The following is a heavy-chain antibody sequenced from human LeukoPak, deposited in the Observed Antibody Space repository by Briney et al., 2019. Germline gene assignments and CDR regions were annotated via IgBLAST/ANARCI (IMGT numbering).Heavy chain of an antibody. CDR2: IYYSGST. J-gene: IGHJ3*02. CDR1: GGSISSYY. V-gene: IGHV4-59*12. Sequence: PSETLSLTCTVSGGSISSYYWSWIRQPPGKGLEWIGYIYYSGSTNYNPSLKSRVTMSVDTSKNQFSLKLSSVTAADTAVYYCARSSGYCSSTSCYGGAFDIWGQGTMVTVSS. CDR3: ARSSGYCSSTSCYGGAFDI. D-gene: IGHD2-2*01.